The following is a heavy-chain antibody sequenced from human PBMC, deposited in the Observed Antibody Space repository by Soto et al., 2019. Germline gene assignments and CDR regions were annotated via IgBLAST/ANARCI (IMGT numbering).Heavy chain of an antibody. J-gene: IGHJ4*02. CDR2: IFSSGTT. Sequence: PSETLSLTCTVSGDSIGSGNKYWSWIRQAPGKGLEWIGYIFSSGTTYYNPSLKSRLTMSLATPKNQFSLKLNSVTAADTAVYYCARVLGSKYSGSLYYFDYWGQGTLVTVSS. CDR3: ARVLGSKYSGSLYYFDY. V-gene: IGHV4-30-4*02. CDR1: GDSIGSGNKY. D-gene: IGHD1-26*01.